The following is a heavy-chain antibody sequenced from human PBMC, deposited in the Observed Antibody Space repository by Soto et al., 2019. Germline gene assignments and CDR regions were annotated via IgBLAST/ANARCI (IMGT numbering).Heavy chain of an antibody. Sequence: SVKVSCKASGYTFTSYAMHWVRQAPGQRLEWMGWINAGNGNTEYSQKFQGRVTITRDTSASTAYMELSSLRSEDTAVYYCAREMATVVPDAFDIWGQGTMVTVSS. J-gene: IGHJ3*02. D-gene: IGHD4-17*01. V-gene: IGHV1-3*01. CDR1: GYTFTSYA. CDR3: AREMATVVPDAFDI. CDR2: INAGNGNT.